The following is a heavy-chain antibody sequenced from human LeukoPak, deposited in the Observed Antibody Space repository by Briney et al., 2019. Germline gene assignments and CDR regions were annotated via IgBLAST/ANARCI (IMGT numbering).Heavy chain of an antibody. CDR3: AKEDYGSGSYYNGMDV. CDR2: ISYDGSNE. V-gene: IGHV3-30*18. J-gene: IGHJ6*02. CDR1: GFTFSTYS. D-gene: IGHD3-10*01. Sequence: GGSLRLSCAASGFTFSTYSMHWVRQAPGKGLEWVAVISYDGSNEYYADSVKGRFTISRDNSKNTLYLQMNSLRAEDTAVYYCAKEDYGSGSYYNGMDVWGQGTTVTVSS.